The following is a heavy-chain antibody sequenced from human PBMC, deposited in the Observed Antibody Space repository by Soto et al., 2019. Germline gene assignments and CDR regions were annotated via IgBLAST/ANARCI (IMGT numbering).Heavy chain of an antibody. CDR1: GGSMRRSSYY. CDR2: ISYSGMT. CDR3: ATYPYLVKAGGYQNG. D-gene: IGHD5-12*01. V-gene: IGHV4-39*01. J-gene: IGHJ4*02. Sequence: SGPLDLTCTVSGGSMRRSSYYWGWIRQTPRTGLEWIASISYSGMTYYRHYLKGRVAISLDRSQNQFSLRLHSMTAADTGLYYCATYPYLVKAGGYQNGWGQG.